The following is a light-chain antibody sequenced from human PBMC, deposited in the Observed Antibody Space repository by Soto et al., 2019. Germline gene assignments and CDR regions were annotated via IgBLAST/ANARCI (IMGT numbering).Light chain of an antibody. CDR3: SSYTSSSTYL. Sequence: QSALTQPASVSGSPGQSITISCTGTSSDVGAYNYVSWYQQHPDKAPKLMIYEVSHRPSGVSDRFSGSKSDNTASLTISGLHTEYEADYYCSSYTSSSTYLFGTGTKLTVL. CDR1: SSDVGAYNY. CDR2: EVS. J-gene: IGLJ1*01. V-gene: IGLV2-14*03.